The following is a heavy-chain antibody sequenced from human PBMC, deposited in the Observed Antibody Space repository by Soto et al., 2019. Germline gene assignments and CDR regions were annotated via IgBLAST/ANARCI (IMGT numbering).Heavy chain of an antibody. CDR2: ITGSGAIT. J-gene: IGHJ6*02. V-gene: IGHV3-23*01. CDR1: SFTFSRYA. CDR3: ARDVWETTSISDGLDV. D-gene: IGHD1-26*01. Sequence: EAQLLESGGGLLQPGGSRRLSCEASSFTFSRYAMSWVRLAPGKGLEWVSGITGSGAITYYTESVKGRFTIARDNSKNTLYLHMHSLRAEDTAVYYCARDVWETTSISDGLDVWGLGTTVTVSS.